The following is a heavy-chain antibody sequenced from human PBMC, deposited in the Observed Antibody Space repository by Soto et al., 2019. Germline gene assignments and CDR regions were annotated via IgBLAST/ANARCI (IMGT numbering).Heavy chain of an antibody. CDR1: GFSFSTHA. V-gene: IGHV3-23*01. J-gene: IGHJ4*02. D-gene: IGHD6-19*01. Sequence: PGGSLRLSCTASGFSFSTHAMSWVHQAPGKGLEWVSSISSGGTTTFYAASVEGRFTISRDKSKNTLYLQMNSLRADDTAVYYCAREGGSIGGWFGRKFDSWGQGTKVTVYS. CDR2: ISSGGTTT. CDR3: AREGGSIGGWFGRKFDS.